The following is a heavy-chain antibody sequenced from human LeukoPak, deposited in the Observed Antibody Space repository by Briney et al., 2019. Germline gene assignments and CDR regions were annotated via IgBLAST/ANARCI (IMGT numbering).Heavy chain of an antibody. CDR2: TYYRSKWYN. V-gene: IGHV6-1*01. Sequence: SQTLSLTCAISGDSVSSNSAAWNWIRQSPSRGFEWLGRTYYRSKWYNDYAVSVKSRITINPDTSKNQFSLQLNSVTPEDTAVYYCARDSNLYGDYVMDNWFDPWGQGTLVTVSS. J-gene: IGHJ5*02. CDR3: ARDSNLYGDYVMDNWFDP. D-gene: IGHD4-17*01. CDR1: GDSVSSNSAA.